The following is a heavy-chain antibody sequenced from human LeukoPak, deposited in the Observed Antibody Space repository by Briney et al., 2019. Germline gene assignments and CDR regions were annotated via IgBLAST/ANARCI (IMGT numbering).Heavy chain of an antibody. D-gene: IGHD6-13*01. CDR1: GFTFSSYS. CDR2: ISSSSSYI. V-gene: IGHV3-21*01. J-gene: IGHJ6*02. Sequence: PGGSLRLSCAASGFTFSSYSMNWVRQAPGKGLEWVSSISSSSSYIYYADSVKGRFTISRDNAKNSLYLQMNSLRAEDTAVYYCARVMQGDSSSWYDFGANYYYYYGMDVWGQGTTVTVSS. CDR3: ARVMQGDSSSWYDFGANYYYYYGMDV.